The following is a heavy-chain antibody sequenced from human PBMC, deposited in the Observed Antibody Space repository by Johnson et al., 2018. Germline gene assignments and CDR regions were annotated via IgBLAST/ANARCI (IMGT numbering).Heavy chain of an antibody. CDR1: GFTFDDYG. J-gene: IGHJ3*02. D-gene: IGHD2-2*01. CDR2: INWNGGST. Sequence: VQLVQSGGGVVRPGGSLRLSCAASGFTFDDYGMSWVRQAPGMGLEWVSGINWNGGSTGYADSLQGRLPISRDNAKNSLYLQMNSLRAEDPALYHCARQLGYCSSTSCYHAFDIWGQGTMVTVSS. V-gene: IGHV3-20*01. CDR3: ARQLGYCSSTSCYHAFDI.